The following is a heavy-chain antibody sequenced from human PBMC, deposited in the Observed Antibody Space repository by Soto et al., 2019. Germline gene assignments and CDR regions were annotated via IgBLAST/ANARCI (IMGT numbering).Heavy chain of an antibody. V-gene: IGHV3-23*01. CDR3: AKARFRDSSMFLLDY. J-gene: IGHJ4*02. CDR2: ISGSGGST. Sequence: XGSLRLCWASSGFTFSSYAMTWVRQATGKRLEWVSAISGSGGSTYYADSVKGRFTISRDNSKNTLYLQMNSLRAQDTAVYYCAKARFRDSSMFLLDYWGQGTLVTVSS. CDR1: GFTFSSYA. D-gene: IGHD6-19*01.